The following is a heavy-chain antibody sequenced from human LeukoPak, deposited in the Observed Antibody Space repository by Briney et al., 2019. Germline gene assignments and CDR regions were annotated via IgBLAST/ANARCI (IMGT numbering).Heavy chain of an antibody. D-gene: IGHD2-2*02. CDR3: ARDECPLWSISCHRGFDP. J-gene: IGHJ5*02. CDR1: GGSISTYY. CDR2: IYKSGSS. V-gene: IGHV4-4*07. Sequence: SETLSLTCSVSGGSISTYYWSWIRQSAGKGLEWIGRIYKSGSSNYNPSLKSRVSMSVDSSKSHFSLNLTSVTAEDTAVYYCARDECPLWSISCHRGFDPWGQGHLVTVSS.